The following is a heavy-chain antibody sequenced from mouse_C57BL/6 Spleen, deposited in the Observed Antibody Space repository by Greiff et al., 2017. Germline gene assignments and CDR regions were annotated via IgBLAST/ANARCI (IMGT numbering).Heavy chain of an antibody. CDR1: GFTFSDYG. D-gene: IGHD4-1*01. CDR2: ISSGSSTI. J-gene: IGHJ2*01. V-gene: IGHV5-17*01. Sequence: DVLLVESGGGLVKPGGSLKLSCAASGFTFSDYGMHWVRQAPEKGLEWVAYISSGSSTINYADTVKGRFTFSRDNAKNTLFLQMTSLRSEYTAMYYCAREDWDGDFDYWGQGTTLTVSS. CDR3: AREDWDGDFDY.